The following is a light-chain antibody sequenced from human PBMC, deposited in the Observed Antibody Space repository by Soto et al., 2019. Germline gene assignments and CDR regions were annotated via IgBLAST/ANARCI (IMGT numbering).Light chain of an antibody. V-gene: IGKV1-12*01. CDR2: AAS. CDR3: QQGDSFPIT. J-gene: IGKJ5*01. CDR1: QSIGSW. Sequence: DIQMTQSPSSVSASVGDRVTITCRASQSIGSWLAWYQQKPGTVPKLLIYAASSLQSGVPSRFSGSGAGTEFTLTITSLQHEDFGTYYCQQGDSFPITFGQGTRLEIK.